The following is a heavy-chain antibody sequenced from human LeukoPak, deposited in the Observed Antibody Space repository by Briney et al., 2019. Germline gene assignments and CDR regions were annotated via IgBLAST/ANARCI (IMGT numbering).Heavy chain of an antibody. Sequence: GGSLRLSCAASGFTFSTYGINWVRQAPGKGLEWVSSISSGSSYIYYTDSVKGRFTISRDNAKNSLYLQMNSLRAEDTAVYYCARDLSVGSKPDLGFDYWGQGTLVTVSS. V-gene: IGHV3-21*01. CDR1: GFTFSTYG. J-gene: IGHJ4*02. D-gene: IGHD1-26*01. CDR3: ARDLSVGSKPDLGFDY. CDR2: ISSGSSYI.